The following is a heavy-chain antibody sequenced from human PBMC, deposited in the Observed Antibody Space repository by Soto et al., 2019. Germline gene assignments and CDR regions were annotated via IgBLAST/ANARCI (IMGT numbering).Heavy chain of an antibody. CDR1: GGSISSGGYS. Sequence: QLQLQESGSGLVKPSQTLSLTCAVSGGSISSGGYSWSWIRQPPGKGLEWIGYIYHSGSTYYNPSLKSRVTISVDRSKNQFSLKLSSVTAADTVVYYCARCTQKRSTSCYIFDYWGQGTLVTVSS. D-gene: IGHD2-2*01. J-gene: IGHJ4*02. V-gene: IGHV4-30-2*01. CDR2: IYHSGST. CDR3: ARCTQKRSTSCYIFDY.